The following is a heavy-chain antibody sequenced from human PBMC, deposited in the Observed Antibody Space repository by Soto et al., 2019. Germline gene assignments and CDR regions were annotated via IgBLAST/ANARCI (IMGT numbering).Heavy chain of an antibody. CDR3: ARGGKRITIFGVVIDKIDY. J-gene: IGHJ4*02. CDR2: INHSGST. CDR1: GGSFSGYY. Sequence: SETLSLTCAVDGGSFSGYYWSWIRQPPGKGLEWIGEINHSGSTNYNPSLKSRVTISVDTSKNQFSLKLSSVTAADTAVYYCARGGKRITIFGVVIDKIDYWGQGALVTVSS. D-gene: IGHD3-3*01. V-gene: IGHV4-34*01.